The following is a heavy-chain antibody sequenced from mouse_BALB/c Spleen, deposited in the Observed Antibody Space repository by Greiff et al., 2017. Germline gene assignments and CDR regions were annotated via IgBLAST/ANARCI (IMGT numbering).Heavy chain of an antibody. CDR1: GFTFSSYG. CDR2: INSNGGST. CDR3: ATNYGNYVAWFAY. Sequence: EVMLVESGGGLVQPGGSLKLSCAASGFTFSSYGMSWVRQTPDKRLELVATINSNGGSTYYPDSVKGRFTISRDNAKNTLYLQMSSLKSEDTAMYYCATNYGNYVAWFAYWGQGTLVTVSA. J-gene: IGHJ3*01. D-gene: IGHD2-1*01. V-gene: IGHV5-6-3*01.